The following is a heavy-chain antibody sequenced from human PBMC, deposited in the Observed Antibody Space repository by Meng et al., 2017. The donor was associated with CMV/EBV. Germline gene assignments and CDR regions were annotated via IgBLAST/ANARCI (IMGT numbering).Heavy chain of an antibody. CDR3: ATLHTATGAY. CDR2: ISSSSSYI. CDR1: GFTFSSYS. J-gene: IGHJ4*02. V-gene: IGHV3-21*01. D-gene: IGHD5-18*01. Sequence: ESLKISCAASGFTFSSYSMNWVRQAPGKGLEWVSSISSSSSYIYYADSVKGRFTISRDNAKNTLYLQMSSLRAEDTAVYYCATLHTATGAYWGQGTLVTVSS.